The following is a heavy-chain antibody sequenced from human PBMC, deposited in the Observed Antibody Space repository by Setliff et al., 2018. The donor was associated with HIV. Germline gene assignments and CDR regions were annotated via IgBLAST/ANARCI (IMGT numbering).Heavy chain of an antibody. CDR1: GGSINTYY. CDR2: FYTSGST. J-gene: IGHJ4*02. CDR3: ARDRLTYYFGY. D-gene: IGHD3-22*01. V-gene: IGHV4-4*07. Sequence: SETLSLTCTVSGGSINTYYWSWIRQPAGKGLEWIGRFYTSGSTNYNPSLKSRVTMSVDTSKNQFSLKLSSVTAADTAVYYCARDRLTYYFGYWGQGILVTVSS.